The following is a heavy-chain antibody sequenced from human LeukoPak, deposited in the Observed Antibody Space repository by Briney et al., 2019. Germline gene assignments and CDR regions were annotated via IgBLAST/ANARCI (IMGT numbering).Heavy chain of an antibody. J-gene: IGHJ4*02. Sequence: GSLRLSCAASGFTVSSNYISWVRQPPGKGLEWIGYIHHTGSFDYNPSLNSRATISLDTSKNQFSLKLTSVTAADTAVYYCTRGHWALDCWGQGPLVTVSS. D-gene: IGHD3-16*01. CDR3: TRGHWALDC. CDR2: IHHTGSF. CDR1: GFTVSSNY. V-gene: IGHV4-59*02.